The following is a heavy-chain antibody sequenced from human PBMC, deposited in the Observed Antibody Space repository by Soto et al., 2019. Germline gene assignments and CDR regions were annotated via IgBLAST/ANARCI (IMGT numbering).Heavy chain of an antibody. V-gene: IGHV1-18*01. CDR1: GYTFTSYG. CDR2: ISAYNGNT. CDR3: ARDLAAAGPFDY. D-gene: IGHD6-13*01. Sequence: QVQLVQSGAEVKKPGASVKVSCKASGYTFTSYGISWVRQAPGQGLEWMGWISAYNGNTNYAQKLQGRVTMTTDTSTGTAYLELRSPRADDRAVYYCARDLAAAGPFDYWGQGTLVTVSS. J-gene: IGHJ4*02.